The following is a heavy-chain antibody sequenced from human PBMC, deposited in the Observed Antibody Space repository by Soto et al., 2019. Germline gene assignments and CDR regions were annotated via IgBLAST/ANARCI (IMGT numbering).Heavy chain of an antibody. CDR3: AGLYYYGSGSYRPSPDI. D-gene: IGHD3-10*01. Sequence: SETLSLTCTVSGGSISSGGYYWSWIRQHSGKGLEWIGYIYYSGSTYYNPSLKSRVTISVDTSKNQFSLKLSSATAADTAVYYCAGLYYYGSGSYRPSPDIWGQGTMVTV. CDR2: IYYSGST. J-gene: IGHJ3*02. V-gene: IGHV4-31*03. CDR1: GGSISSGGYY.